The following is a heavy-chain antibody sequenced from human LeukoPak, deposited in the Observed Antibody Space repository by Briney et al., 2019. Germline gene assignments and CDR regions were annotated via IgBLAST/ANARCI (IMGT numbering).Heavy chain of an antibody. V-gene: IGHV3-30*02. J-gene: IGHJ3*02. CDR1: GFTFSSYG. CDR3: ARANYCSSTSCFRDAFDI. Sequence: GGSLRLSCAASGFTFSSYGMHWVRQAPGKGLEWVSFIRYDGSNEYYADSVRGRFTISRDNSKNTLYLQMNSLRAEDTAVYYCARANYCSSTSCFRDAFDIWGQGTMVTVSS. D-gene: IGHD2-2*01. CDR2: IRYDGSNE.